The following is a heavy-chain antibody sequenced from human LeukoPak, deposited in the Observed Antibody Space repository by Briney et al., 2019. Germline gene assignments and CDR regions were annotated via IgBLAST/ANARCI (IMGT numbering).Heavy chain of an antibody. J-gene: IGHJ5*02. CDR2: IYNSGST. Sequence: SETLSLTCTVSGGSISSSSYYWGWIRQPPGKGLEWIGYIYNSGSTDYNPSLKSRVTISVDTSKNQFSLKLSSVTAADTAVYYCARGLSSAYNWFDPWGQGTLVTVSS. V-gene: IGHV4-61*05. CDR3: ARGLSSAYNWFDP. CDR1: GGSISSSSYY. D-gene: IGHD3-22*01.